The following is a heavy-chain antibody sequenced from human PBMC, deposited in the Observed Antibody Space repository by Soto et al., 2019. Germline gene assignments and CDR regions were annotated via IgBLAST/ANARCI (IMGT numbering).Heavy chain of an antibody. D-gene: IGHD3-22*01. J-gene: IGHJ5*02. CDR3: AREAWNDRHYDSSGYSNWFDP. V-gene: IGHV1-46*01. CDR2: INPSGGST. Sequence: ASVKVSCKASGYTFTSYYMHWVRQAPGQGLEWMGIINPSGGSTSYAQKFQGRVTMTRDTSTSRVYMELSSLTSDDTAVYYCAREAWNDRHYDSSGYSNWFDPWGQGTLVTVSS. CDR1: GYTFTSYY.